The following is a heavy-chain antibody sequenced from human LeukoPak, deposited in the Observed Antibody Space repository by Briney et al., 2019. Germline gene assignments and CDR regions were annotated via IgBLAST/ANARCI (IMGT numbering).Heavy chain of an antibody. CDR2: IRYDGNIK. J-gene: IGHJ4*02. D-gene: IGHD3-22*01. CDR1: GFNFSAYG. V-gene: IGHV3-30*02. Sequence: GGSLRLSCAASGFNFSAYGMHWVRQAPGKGLEWVAFIRYDGNIKYYADSVKGRFTISRDSSKNTLYLQMNSLRAEDTAVYYCAKDQLPVYDSSASTLDYWGQGTLVTVSS. CDR3: AKDQLPVYDSSASTLDY.